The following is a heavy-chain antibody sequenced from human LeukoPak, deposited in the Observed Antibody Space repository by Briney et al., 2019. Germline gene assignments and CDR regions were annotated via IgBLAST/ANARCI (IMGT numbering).Heavy chain of an antibody. Sequence: GESLKISCKGPGHSFINYWVAWVCQTPGKGLEWIGIIYPGDSHTRYSPSFQGQVTISADMSIDTTYLQWSSLRASDTAMYYCARIAATWYGGSWGQGTLVFVSS. CDR3: ARIAATWYGGS. CDR1: GHSFINYW. J-gene: IGHJ4*02. V-gene: IGHV5-51*01. CDR2: IYPGDSHT. D-gene: IGHD2-15*01.